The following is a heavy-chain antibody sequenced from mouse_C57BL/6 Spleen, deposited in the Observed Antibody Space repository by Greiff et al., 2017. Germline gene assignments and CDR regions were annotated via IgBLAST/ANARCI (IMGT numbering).Heavy chain of an antibody. D-gene: IGHD2-4*01. CDR1: GYSITSGYY. Sequence: EVQLQESGPGLVKPSQSLSLTCPVTGYSITSGYYWNWIRQLPGNKLEWMGYISYDGSNNYNPSLKNRISITRDTSKNQFFLKLNSVTTEDTATYYCARKVTIYYDYDGFDYWGQGTTLTVSS. CDR2: ISYDGSN. J-gene: IGHJ2*01. CDR3: ARKVTIYYDYDGFDY. V-gene: IGHV3-6*01.